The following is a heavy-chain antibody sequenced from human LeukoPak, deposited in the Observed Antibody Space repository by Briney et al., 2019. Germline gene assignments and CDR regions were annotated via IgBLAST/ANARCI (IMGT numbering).Heavy chain of an antibody. J-gene: IGHJ6*03. CDR1: GGSVSSGSYY. Sequence: TSSETLSLTCTVSGGSVSSGSYYWSWIRQPPGKGLEWIGYIYYSGSTNYNPSLKSRVTISVDTSKNQFSLKLSSVTAADTAVYYCARYTAIHYYTDVWGKGTTVTVSS. V-gene: IGHV4-61*01. CDR2: IYYSGST. CDR3: ARYTAIHYYTDV. D-gene: IGHD5-18*01.